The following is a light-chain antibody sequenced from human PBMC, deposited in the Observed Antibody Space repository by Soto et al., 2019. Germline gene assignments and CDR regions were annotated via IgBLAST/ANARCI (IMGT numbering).Light chain of an antibody. CDR1: SSDVGGSNF. J-gene: IGLJ1*01. CDR3: VSFTASTTDV. V-gene: IGLV2-14*03. CDR2: DVA. Sequence: QSVLTQPASVSASPGQSITISCTGTSSDVGGSNFVSWYQQHPGKPPKLIIYDVATRPSGVSNRFSGSKSGSTASLIISRLQTEDEADYYCVSFTASTTDVFGSWTKLTVL.